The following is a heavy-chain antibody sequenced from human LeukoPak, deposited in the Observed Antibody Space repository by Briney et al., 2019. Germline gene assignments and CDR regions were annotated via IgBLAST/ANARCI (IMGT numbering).Heavy chain of an antibody. D-gene: IGHD3-10*01. Sequence: SQTLSLTCTVSGGSISSGDYYWSWIRQPPGKGLEWIGYIYYSGNTYYNPSLKSRVTISVDTSKNQFSLKLSSVTAADTAVYYCAREKVRGVRNWFDPWGQGTLVTVSS. CDR1: GGSISSGDYY. CDR3: AREKVRGVRNWFDP. CDR2: IYYSGNT. J-gene: IGHJ5*02. V-gene: IGHV4-30-4*01.